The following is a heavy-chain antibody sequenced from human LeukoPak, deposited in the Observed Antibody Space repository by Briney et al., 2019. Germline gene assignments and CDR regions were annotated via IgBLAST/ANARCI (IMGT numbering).Heavy chain of an antibody. Sequence: GGSLRLSCAASGFTFSSYAMSWVRQAPGKGLEWVSAISGSGGSTYYADSVKGRFTISRDNSKNTLYLQMNSLRAEDTAVYYCAKDLSGYYDSSGYLVPGFDYWGQGTLVTVSS. J-gene: IGHJ4*02. CDR1: GFTFSSYA. D-gene: IGHD3-22*01. CDR2: ISGSGGST. V-gene: IGHV3-23*01. CDR3: AKDLSGYYDSSGYLVPGFDY.